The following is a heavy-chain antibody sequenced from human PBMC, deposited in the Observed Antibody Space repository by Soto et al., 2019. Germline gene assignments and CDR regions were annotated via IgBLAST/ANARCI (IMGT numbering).Heavy chain of an antibody. V-gene: IGHV4-39*01. D-gene: IGHD3-22*01. J-gene: IGHJ6*03. CDR1: GGSISSSSYY. CDR2: IYYSGST. Sequence: SETLSLTCTVSGGSISSSSYYWGWIRQPPGKGLEWIGSIYYSGSTYYNPSLKSRVTISVDTSKNQFSLKLSSVTAADTAVYYCARHYYDHIPYMDVWGKGTTVPVSS. CDR3: ARHYYDHIPYMDV.